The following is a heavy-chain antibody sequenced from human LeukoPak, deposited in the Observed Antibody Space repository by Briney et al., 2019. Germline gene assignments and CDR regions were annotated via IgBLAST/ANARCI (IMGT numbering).Heavy chain of an antibody. V-gene: IGHV4-31*03. Sequence: SETLSLTCTVSGGSVSSGSCFWSWIRQHPGKGLEWIGYIYYSGSTYYNPSLKSRVTISVDTSKNQFSLKLSSVTAADTAVYYCAKTYYDILTGYRPFDYWGQGTLVTVSS. CDR1: GGSVSSGSCF. CDR3: AKTYYDILTGYRPFDY. D-gene: IGHD3-9*01. J-gene: IGHJ4*02. CDR2: IYYSGST.